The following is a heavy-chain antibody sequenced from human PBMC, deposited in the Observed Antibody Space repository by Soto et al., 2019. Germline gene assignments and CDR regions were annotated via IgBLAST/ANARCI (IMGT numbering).Heavy chain of an antibody. CDR2: IYYSGST. D-gene: IGHD2-15*01. V-gene: IGHV4-30-4*01. Sequence: PSETLSLTPSPSGPSFRSAEYFWARFRQPPATALKGLRYIYYSGSTYYTPSLKSRVTISVDTSKNQFSLKLSSVTAADTAVYYCARALGDYPRYCSGGSCYLNWFDPWGQGTLVTVSS. CDR3: ARALGDYPRYCSGGSCYLNWFDP. J-gene: IGHJ5*02. CDR1: GPSFRSAEYF.